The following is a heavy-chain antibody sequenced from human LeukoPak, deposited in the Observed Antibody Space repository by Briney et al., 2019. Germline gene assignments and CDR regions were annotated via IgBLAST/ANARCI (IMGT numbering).Heavy chain of an antibody. CDR3: AKRGVVIRVILVGFHKEAYYFDS. CDR1: GITLSNYG. V-gene: IGHV3-23*01. CDR2: ISGSGGGT. J-gene: IGHJ4*02. D-gene: IGHD3-22*01. Sequence: PGGSLRVSCAVSGITLSNYGMTWVRQAPGKGLEWEAGISGSGGGTNYADSVEGRFTISRDNRKNTLYLQMNNLRAEDTAVYFCAKRGVVIRVILVGFHKEAYYFDSWGQGALVTVSS.